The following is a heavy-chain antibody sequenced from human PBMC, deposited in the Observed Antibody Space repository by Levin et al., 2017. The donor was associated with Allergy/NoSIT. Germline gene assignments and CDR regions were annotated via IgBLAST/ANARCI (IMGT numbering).Heavy chain of an antibody. CDR2: IKGKNDGGTT. J-gene: IGHJ4*02. Sequence: PGESLKISCAASGFTFSNAWMSWVRQAPGKGLEWVGRIKGKNDGGTTDYAPPVKGRFTISRDDSKNTLYLQMNSLKIEDTAVYYCTTDDYYDSSGYKAAFDCWGQGTVATVSS. V-gene: IGHV3-15*01. CDR1: GFTFSNAW. D-gene: IGHD3-22*01. CDR3: TTDDYYDSSGYKAAFDC.